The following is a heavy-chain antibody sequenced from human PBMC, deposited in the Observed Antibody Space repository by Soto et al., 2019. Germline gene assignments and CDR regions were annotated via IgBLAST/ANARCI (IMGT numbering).Heavy chain of an antibody. D-gene: IGHD7-27*01. J-gene: IGHJ6*03. CDR2: IDSSGTP. V-gene: IGHV4-31*03. CDR3: AVGMFMDV. CDR1: GVSITTSGYY. Sequence: QVQLQESGPGLVKPSQTLSLSCSVSGVSITTSGYYWNWVRQRPGRGLEWIGYIDSSGTPYYNPSLTTRLATSAEPSTNQISTKLSAVTAADTALYFCAVGMFMDVWGRGTTVIASS.